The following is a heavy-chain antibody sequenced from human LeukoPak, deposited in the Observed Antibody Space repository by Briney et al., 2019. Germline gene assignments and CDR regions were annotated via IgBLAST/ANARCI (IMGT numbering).Heavy chain of an antibody. V-gene: IGHV4-59*01. CDR1: GGSISSYY. CDR3: ARGTNWFDP. CDR2: IYYSGTA. J-gene: IGHJ5*02. Sequence: SETLSLTCTVSGGSISSYYWSWIRQPPGKGLEWIGYIYYSGTANYNPSLKSRVIISVDMSKNQFSLKLSSVTAADTAMYYCARGTNWFDPWGQGTLVTVSS.